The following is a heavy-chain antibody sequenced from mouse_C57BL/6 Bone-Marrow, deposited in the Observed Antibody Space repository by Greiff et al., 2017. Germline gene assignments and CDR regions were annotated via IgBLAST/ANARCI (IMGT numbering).Heavy chain of an antibody. D-gene: IGHD2-3*01. J-gene: IGHJ1*03. CDR3: ASDGYSWYFDV. CDR2: IHPNSGST. CDR1: GYTFTSYW. Sequence: QVQLQQSGAELVKPGASVKLSCKASGYTFTSYWMHWVKQRPGQGLEWIGMIHPNSGSTNYNEKFKSKATLTVDKSSSTAYMQLSSLTSEDSAVDYCASDGYSWYFDVWGTGTTVTVSS. V-gene: IGHV1-64*01.